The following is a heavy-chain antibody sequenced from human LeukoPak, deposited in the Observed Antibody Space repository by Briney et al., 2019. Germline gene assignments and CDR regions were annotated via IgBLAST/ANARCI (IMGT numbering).Heavy chain of an antibody. CDR1: GFTFSSYG. CDR3: AKDVGKWESLHFFDY. D-gene: IGHD1-26*01. Sequence: GGSLRLSCAASGFTFSSYGMHWVRQAPGKGLEWISGISGSGASTYYADSVKGRFTISRDDSRNTLYLQMNSLRGDDTAVYYCAKDVGKWESLHFFDYWGQGTLVTVSS. J-gene: IGHJ4*02. V-gene: IGHV3-23*01. CDR2: ISGSGAST.